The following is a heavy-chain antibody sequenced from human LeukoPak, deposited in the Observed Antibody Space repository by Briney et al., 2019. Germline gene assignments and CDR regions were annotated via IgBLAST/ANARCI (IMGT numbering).Heavy chain of an antibody. V-gene: IGHV1-69*13. J-gene: IGHJ4*02. D-gene: IGHD3-16*01. CDR3: ARDARSGDDYQYYFDY. CDR2: IIPIFGTA. CDR1: GGTFSSYA. Sequence: ASVKVSCKASGGTFSSYAISWVRQAPGQGLEWMGGIIPIFGTANYAQKFQGRVTITADESTSTAYMELSSLRSEDTAVYYCARDARSGDDYQYYFDYWGQGTLVTVSS.